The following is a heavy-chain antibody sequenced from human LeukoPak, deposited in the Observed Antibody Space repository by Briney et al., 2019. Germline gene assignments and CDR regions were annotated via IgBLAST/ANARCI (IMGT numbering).Heavy chain of an antibody. J-gene: IGHJ5*02. Sequence: KPSETLSLTCAVYGGSFSGYYWSWIRQPPGKGLEWIGEIKHSGSTNYNPSLKSRVTISVDTSKNKFSLKLSSVTAADTAVYYCARGRGITGTTDSNWFDPWGQGTLVTVSS. CDR2: IKHSGST. CDR1: GGSFSGYY. V-gene: IGHV4-34*01. D-gene: IGHD1-7*01. CDR3: ARGRGITGTTDSNWFDP.